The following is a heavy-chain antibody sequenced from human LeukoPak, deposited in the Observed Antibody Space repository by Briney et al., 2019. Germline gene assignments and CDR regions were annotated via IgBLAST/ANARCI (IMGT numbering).Heavy chain of an antibody. CDR3: ARAVRQQLVSYYYYYGMDV. CDR2: INPNSGGT. Sequence: ASVKVSFKASGYTFTDSYVHWVRQAPGQGLEWMGWINPNSGGTNYAQKFQGRVNMTRDTSISTAYMELSRLRSDDTAVYYCARAVRQQLVSYYYYYGMDVWGQGTTVTVSS. V-gene: IGHV1-2*02. CDR1: GYTFTDSY. J-gene: IGHJ6*02. D-gene: IGHD6-13*01.